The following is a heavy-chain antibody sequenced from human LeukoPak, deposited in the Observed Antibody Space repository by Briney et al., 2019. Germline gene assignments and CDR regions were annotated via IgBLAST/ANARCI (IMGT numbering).Heavy chain of an antibody. CDR1: GGSISGYY. CDR2: IYTSGST. CDR3: ARIITGTTTAFDI. D-gene: IGHD1-7*01. V-gene: IGHV4-4*07. Sequence: PSETLSLTCTVSGGSISGYYWSWIRQPAGKGLKWIGRIYTSGSTHYNPSLKSRVTMSVDTSKNQFSLKLSSVTAADTAVYYCARIITGTTTAFDIWGQGTIVTVSS. J-gene: IGHJ3*02.